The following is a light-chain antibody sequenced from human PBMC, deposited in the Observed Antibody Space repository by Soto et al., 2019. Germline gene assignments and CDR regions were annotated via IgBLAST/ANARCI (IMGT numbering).Light chain of an antibody. J-gene: IGLJ2*01. CDR1: SSNLGNNS. V-gene: IGLV1-51*01. CDR2: DNN. CDR3: GTWDSSLSAVV. Sequence: QSVLTQPPSVSAAPGQKVTISCSGSSSNLGNNSVSWYQQLPGTAPKLLIYDNNKRPSGIPDRFSGSKSGTSATLGITGLQTGDEADYYCGTWDSSLSAVVFGGGTKLTVL.